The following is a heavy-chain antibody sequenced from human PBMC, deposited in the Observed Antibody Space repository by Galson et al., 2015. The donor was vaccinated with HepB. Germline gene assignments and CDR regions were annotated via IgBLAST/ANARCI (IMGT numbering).Heavy chain of an antibody. J-gene: IGHJ1*01. CDR3: ARGRFGELSFQH. D-gene: IGHD3-10*01. CDR2: ISSSSSYI. Sequence: LRLSCAASGFTFSSYSMNWVRQAPGKGLEWVSSISSSSSYIYYVDSVKGRFTISRDNAKNSLYLQMNSLRAEDTAVYYCARGRFGELSFQHWGQGTLVTVSS. V-gene: IGHV3-21*01. CDR1: GFTFSSYS.